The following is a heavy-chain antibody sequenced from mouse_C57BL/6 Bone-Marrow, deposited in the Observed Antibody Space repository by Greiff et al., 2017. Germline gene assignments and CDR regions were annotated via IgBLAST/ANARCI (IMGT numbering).Heavy chain of an antibody. J-gene: IGHJ1*03. CDR3: VREGAYYGSSWYFDV. CDR1: GFTFNTYA. D-gene: IGHD1-1*01. CDR2: IRSKSSNYAT. V-gene: IGHV10-3*01. Sequence: EVQLQQSGGGLVQPKGSLKLSCAASGFTFNTYAMHWVRQAPGKGLEWVARIRSKSSNYATYYADSVKDRFTISRDDSQSMLYLQMNNLKTEDTAMYYCVREGAYYGSSWYFDVWGTGTTVTVSS.